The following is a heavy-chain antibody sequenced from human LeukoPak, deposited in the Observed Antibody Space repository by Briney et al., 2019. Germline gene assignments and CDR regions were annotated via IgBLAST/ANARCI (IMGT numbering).Heavy chain of an antibody. D-gene: IGHD3-22*01. CDR2: ISSSSSYI. CDR3: ARDSYTYYYDSSGYSDFDY. J-gene: IGHJ4*02. Sequence: GGSLRLSCAASRFSFSSYSMNWVRQAPGKGLEWVSSISSSSSYIYYADSVKGRFTISRDNAKNSLYLQMNSLRAEDTAVYYCARDSYTYYYDSSGYSDFDYRGQGTLVTVSS. V-gene: IGHV3-21*01. CDR1: RFSFSSYS.